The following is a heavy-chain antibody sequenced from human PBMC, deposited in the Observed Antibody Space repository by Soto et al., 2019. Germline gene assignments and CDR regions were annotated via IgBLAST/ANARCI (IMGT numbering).Heavy chain of an antibody. D-gene: IGHD3-10*01. CDR1: GFTFSSYG. Sequence: PGGSLRLSCAASGFTFSSYGMHWVRQAPGKGLEWVAVISYDGSNKYYADSVKGRFTISRDNSKNTLYLQMNSLRAEDTAVYYCAKELWFGESPSPFDDWGKGTLVPVAS. CDR2: ISYDGSNK. V-gene: IGHV3-30*18. J-gene: IGHJ4*02. CDR3: AKELWFGESPSPFDD.